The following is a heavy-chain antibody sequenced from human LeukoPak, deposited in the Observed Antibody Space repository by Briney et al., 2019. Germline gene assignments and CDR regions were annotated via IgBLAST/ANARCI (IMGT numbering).Heavy chain of an antibody. CDR1: GGSFSGYY. CDR2: INHSGST. V-gene: IGHV4-34*01. CDR3: ARGRRGLVWFDP. J-gene: IGHJ5*02. Sequence: SETLSLTCAVYGGSFSGYYWSWIRQPPGKGLEWIGEINHSGSTNYNPSLKSRVTISVDTSKNQFSLKLSSVTAADTAVYYCARGRRGLVWFDPWGQGTLVTVSS. D-gene: IGHD6-19*01.